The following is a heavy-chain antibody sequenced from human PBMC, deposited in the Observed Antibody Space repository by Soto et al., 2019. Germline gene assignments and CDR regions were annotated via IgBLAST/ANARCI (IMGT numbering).Heavy chain of an antibody. V-gene: IGHV3-23*01. CDR1: GFTFRSYA. J-gene: IGHJ6*02. CDR2: ISGSGGRT. D-gene: IGHD2-15*01. CDR3: ASLPSLAMGVATSYFYGLDV. Sequence: EVQLLESGGDLVQPGGSLRLSCAASGFTFRSYAMRWVRQAPGKGLEWVSDISGSGGRTDYADSVKGRFTISRDNSKNMLYLKMSSLRAEDTAVYYGASLPSLAMGVATSYFYGLDVWGQGTPVTVSS.